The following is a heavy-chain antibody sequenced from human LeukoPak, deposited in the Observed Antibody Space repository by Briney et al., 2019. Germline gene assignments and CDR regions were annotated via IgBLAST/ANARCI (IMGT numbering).Heavy chain of an antibody. CDR1: GYSISSGYC. CDR3: ARPGLRGAFDI. Sequence: PSETLSLTCTVSGYSISSGYCWGWIRQPPGKGLEWIGYICHSGNTYFNPSLKSRVTISVGTSKNQFSLKLSSVTAADTAVYYCARPGLRGAFDIWGQGTMVTVSS. CDR2: ICHSGNT. V-gene: IGHV4-38-2*02. J-gene: IGHJ3*02. D-gene: IGHD3-10*01.